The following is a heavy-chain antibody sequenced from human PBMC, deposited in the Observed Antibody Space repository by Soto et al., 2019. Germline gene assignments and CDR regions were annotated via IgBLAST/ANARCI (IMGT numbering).Heavy chain of an antibody. D-gene: IGHD2-15*01. J-gene: IGHJ6*02. CDR2: IYYSGTT. CDR1: GSSIGSYH. CDR3: SRDLGGCSGRNCYSSLDV. Sequence: PSDTLSLTCTVSGSSIGSYHWNWIRQSPGRGLEWIGNIYYSGTTNYNPSLNSRVVISVDTSNNQFSLRLSTVTAADTAVYYCSRDLGGCSGRNCYSSLDVWGQGTTVTVSS. V-gene: IGHV4-59*01.